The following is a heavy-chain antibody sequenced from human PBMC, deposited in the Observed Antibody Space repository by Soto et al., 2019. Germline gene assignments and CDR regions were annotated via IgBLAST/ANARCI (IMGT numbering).Heavy chain of an antibody. CDR1: GYTFTRYY. CDR3: ARKGTYYDFWSGYYPPHYMDV. V-gene: IGHV1-46*01. J-gene: IGHJ6*03. CDR2: INPNGGST. D-gene: IGHD3-3*01. Sequence: ASVKVSFKASGYTFTRYYMHWVRQAPGQGVEWLGIINPNGGSTSYAQKFQGRVTMTRNTSISTAYMELSSLRSEDTAVYYCARKGTYYDFWSGYYPPHYMDVWGKGTTVTVSS.